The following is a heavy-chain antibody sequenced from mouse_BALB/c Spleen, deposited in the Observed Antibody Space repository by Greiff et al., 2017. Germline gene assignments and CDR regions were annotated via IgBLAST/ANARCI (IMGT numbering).Heavy chain of an antibody. D-gene: IGHD2-2*01. V-gene: IGHV5-9-3*01. CDR3: ARLRGYDVGWFAY. CDR1: GFTFSSYA. Sequence: EVKVVESGGGLVKPGGSLKLSCAASGFTFSSYAMSWVRQTPEKRLEWVATISSGGSYTYYPDSVKGRFTISRDNAKNTLYLQMSSLRSEDTAMYYCARLRGYDVGWFAYWGQGTLVTVSA. J-gene: IGHJ3*01. CDR2: ISSGGSYT.